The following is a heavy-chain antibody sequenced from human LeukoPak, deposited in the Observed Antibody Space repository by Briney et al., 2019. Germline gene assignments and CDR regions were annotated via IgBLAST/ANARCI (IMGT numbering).Heavy chain of an antibody. CDR3: ARGEIFCSGGSCGDAFDI. J-gene: IGHJ3*02. CDR1: GLTFSDYY. V-gene: IGHV3-11*04. D-gene: IGHD2-15*01. Sequence: GGSLRLSCAASGLTFSDYYMSWIRQAPGKGLEWVSYISSSGSTIYYADSVKGRFTISRDNAKNSLYLQMNSLRAEDTAVHYCARGEIFCSGGSCGDAFDIWGQGTMVTVSS. CDR2: ISSSGSTI.